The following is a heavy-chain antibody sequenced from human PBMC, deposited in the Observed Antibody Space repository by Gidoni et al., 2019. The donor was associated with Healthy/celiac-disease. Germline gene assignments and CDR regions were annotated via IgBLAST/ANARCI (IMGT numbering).Heavy chain of an antibody. Sequence: QVQLVQSGAEVKKPGASVKVSCEASGYTFTGYYVNWVRQAPGQGLEWMGWINPNSGGTNYAQKFQGWVTMTRDTSISTAYMELSRLRSDDTAVYYCARDLPYCSGGSCYYYYGMDVWGQGTTVTVSS. CDR2: INPNSGGT. J-gene: IGHJ6*02. D-gene: IGHD2-15*01. V-gene: IGHV1-2*04. CDR1: GYTFTGYY. CDR3: ARDLPYCSGGSCYYYYGMDV.